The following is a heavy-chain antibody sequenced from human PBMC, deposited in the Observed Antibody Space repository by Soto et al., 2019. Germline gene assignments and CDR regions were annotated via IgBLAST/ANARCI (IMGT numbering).Heavy chain of an antibody. Sequence: SETQSLTCTVSGGSISSSSYYWGWIRQPPGKGLEWIGSIYYSGSTYYNPSLKSRVTISVDTSKNQFSLKLSSVTAADTAVYYCASQGDSGYDYSAYWGQGTLVTVSS. CDR1: GGSISSSSYY. D-gene: IGHD5-12*01. CDR3: ASQGDSGYDYSAY. CDR2: IYYSGST. V-gene: IGHV4-39*01. J-gene: IGHJ4*02.